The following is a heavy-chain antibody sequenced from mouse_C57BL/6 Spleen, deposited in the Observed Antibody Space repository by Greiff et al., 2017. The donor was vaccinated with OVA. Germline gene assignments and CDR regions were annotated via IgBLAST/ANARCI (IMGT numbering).Heavy chain of an antibody. CDR1: GYTFTSYW. CDR2: IDPSDSYT. D-gene: IGHD1-1*01. V-gene: IGHV1-69*01. J-gene: IGHJ4*01. CDR3: ARRDYGSNYYAMDY. Sequence: VQLQQPGAELVMPGASVKLSCKASGYTFTSYWMHWVKQRPGQGLEWIGEIDPSDSYTNYNQKFKGKSTLTVDKFSSTAYMQLSSLTSEDSAVYYCARRDYGSNYYAMDYWGQGTSVTVSS.